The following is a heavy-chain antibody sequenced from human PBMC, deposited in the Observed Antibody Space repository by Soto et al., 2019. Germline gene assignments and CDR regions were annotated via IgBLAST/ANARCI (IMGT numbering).Heavy chain of an antibody. CDR2: IIPIFGTA. J-gene: IGHJ3*02. D-gene: IGHD2-2*01. CDR1: GGTFSSYA. CDR3: ARVKAYCSSTSCFLPDDAFDI. V-gene: IGHV1-69*01. Sequence: QVQLVQSGAEVKKPGSSVKVSCKASGGTFSSYAISWVRQAPGQGLEWMGGIIPIFGTANYAQKFQGRVTITADESTSTAYMKLSSLRSEDTAVYYCARVKAYCSSTSCFLPDDAFDIWGQGTMVTVSS.